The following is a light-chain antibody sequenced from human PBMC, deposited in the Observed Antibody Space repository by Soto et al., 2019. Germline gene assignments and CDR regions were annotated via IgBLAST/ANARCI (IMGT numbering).Light chain of an antibody. V-gene: IGLV2-14*01. CDR1: STDVGGYNS. CDR2: EVN. J-gene: IGLJ1*01. CDR3: NSYTSSATYV. Sequence: ALTQPASVSGSPGQSITISCTGTSTDVGGYNSVSWYQQHPGNAPKLMIYEVNNRPSGVSNRFSASKSGNTASLTISGLQAEDEADYYCNSYTSSATYVFGTGTKLTVL.